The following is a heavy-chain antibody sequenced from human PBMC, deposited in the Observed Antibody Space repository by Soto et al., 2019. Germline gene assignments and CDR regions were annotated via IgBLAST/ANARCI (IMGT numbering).Heavy chain of an antibody. V-gene: IGHV3-23*01. J-gene: IGHJ4*02. D-gene: IGHD1-20*01. CDR2: ISESGATT. CDR1: GFTLSSNT. Sequence: EVQLLESGGGLVQPGGSLRLSCTASGFTLSSNTMTWVRQAPGKGLEWVSAISESGATTDYADSVKGRFTISRDKSKNTLYLQMNSLRVDDTAVYYCATQTNWRSGIDYWGQGTQVTISS. CDR3: ATQTNWRSGIDY.